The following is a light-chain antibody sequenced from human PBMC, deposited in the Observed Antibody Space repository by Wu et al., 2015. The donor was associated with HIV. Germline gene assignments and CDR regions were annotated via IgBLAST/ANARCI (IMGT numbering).Light chain of an antibody. CDR3: QEPST. CDR2: TTS. Sequence: DIQLTQSPSFLSASVGDRVTISCRASQGISSYLAWYQQKPGKAPKLLIHTTSTLQSGVPSRFSGSGSGTEFTLTISSLQPEDFATYYCQEPSTFGGGTKVEI. J-gene: IGKJ4*01. CDR1: QGISSY. V-gene: IGKV1-9*01.